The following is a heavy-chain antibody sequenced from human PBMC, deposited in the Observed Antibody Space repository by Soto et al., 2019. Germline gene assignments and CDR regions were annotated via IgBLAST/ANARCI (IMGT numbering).Heavy chain of an antibody. D-gene: IGHD3-22*01. J-gene: IGHJ4*02. V-gene: IGHV3-11*01. CDR2: ISSSGSTI. CDR3: AREGYYYDSSGYYPVDY. Sequence: GGSLRLCCAASGFTFSDYYMSWIRQAPGKGLEWVSYISSSGSTIYYADSVKGRFTISKDNAKNSLYLQMNSLRAEDTAVYYCAREGYYYDSSGYYPVDYWGQGTLVTVSS. CDR1: GFTFSDYY.